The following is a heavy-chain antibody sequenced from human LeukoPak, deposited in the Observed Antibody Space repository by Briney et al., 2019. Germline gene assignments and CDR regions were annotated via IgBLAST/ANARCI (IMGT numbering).Heavy chain of an antibody. CDR3: ARDPHIVLVVAATLDY. J-gene: IGHJ4*02. D-gene: IGHD2-15*01. CDR1: GFTFSSYA. V-gene: IGHV3-30*04. Sequence: PGGSLRLSCAASGFTFSSYAMHWVRQAPGKGLEWVAVISYDGSNKYYADSVKGRFTISRDNSKNTLYLQMNSLRAEDTAVYYCARDPHIVLVVAATLDYWGQGTLVTVSS. CDR2: ISYDGSNK.